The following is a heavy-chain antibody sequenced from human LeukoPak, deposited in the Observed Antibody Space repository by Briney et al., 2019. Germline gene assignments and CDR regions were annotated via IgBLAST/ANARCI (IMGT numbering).Heavy chain of an antibody. CDR3: AKGWTSIKYDS. J-gene: IGHJ4*02. CDR1: GFSLRSSE. V-gene: IGHV3-48*03. D-gene: IGHD3/OR15-3a*01. CDR2: INSADNVE. Sequence: PGGSLRLSCAASGFSLRSSEMNWVRQAPGKGPEWVAHINSADNVEYYTDSVRGRFTMSRDNAKDLLYLHLNSLRDEDTAVYYCAKGWTSIKYDSWGQGTLVTVSS.